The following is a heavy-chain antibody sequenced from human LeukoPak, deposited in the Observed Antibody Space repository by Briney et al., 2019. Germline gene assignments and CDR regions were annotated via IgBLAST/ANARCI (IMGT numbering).Heavy chain of an antibody. Sequence: ASVKVSCKASGYTFTGYYMHWVRQAPGQGLEWMGWINPNSGGTNYAQKFQGRVTMTRDTSISTAYMELSRLRSDDTAVYYCARDSGYSSSWADFDYWGQGTLVTVSS. J-gene: IGHJ4*02. D-gene: IGHD6-13*01. V-gene: IGHV1-2*02. CDR1: GYTFTGYY. CDR3: ARDSGYSSSWADFDY. CDR2: INPNSGGT.